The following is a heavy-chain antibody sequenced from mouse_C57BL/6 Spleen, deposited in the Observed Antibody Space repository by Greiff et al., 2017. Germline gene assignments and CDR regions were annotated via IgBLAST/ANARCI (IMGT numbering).Heavy chain of an antibody. J-gene: IGHJ2*01. CDR1: GFTFSDYG. Sequence: EVKVEESGGGLVKPGGSLKLSCAASGFTFSDYGMHWVRQAPEKGLEWVAYISSGSSTIYYADTVKGRFTISRDNAKNTLFLQMTSLRSEDTAMYYCARRGPYDGYYGFDYWGQGTTLTVSS. D-gene: IGHD2-3*01. CDR2: ISSGSSTI. CDR3: ARRGPYDGYYGFDY. V-gene: IGHV5-17*01.